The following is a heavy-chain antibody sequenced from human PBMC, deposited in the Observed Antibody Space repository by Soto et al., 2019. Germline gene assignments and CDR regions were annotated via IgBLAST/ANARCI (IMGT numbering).Heavy chain of an antibody. CDR1: GYTFTSYA. CDR3: ARDRIMITFGGVIVFAY. CDR2: INDGNGNT. J-gene: IGHJ4*02. V-gene: IGHV1-3*01. D-gene: IGHD3-16*02. Sequence: VQLVQSGAEVKKPGASVKVSCKASGYTFTSYAMHWVRQAPGQRLEWMGWINDGNGNTKYSQKFQGRVTITRDTSASTAYMELSSLRSEDTAVYYFARDRIMITFGGVIVFAYWGQGTLVTVSS.